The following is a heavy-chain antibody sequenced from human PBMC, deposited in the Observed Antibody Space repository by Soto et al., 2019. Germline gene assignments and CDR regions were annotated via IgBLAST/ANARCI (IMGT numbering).Heavy chain of an antibody. CDR3: ARDFYDLSYKFDY. CDR2: IHTGGST. CDR1: GFTVSNHY. V-gene: IGHV3-66*01. Sequence: EVQLVESGGGLVQPGGSLRLSCAASGFTVSNHYMAWVRQAPGKGLAWVSVIHTGGSTYYADSVKGRFSIPRDNSKNTLYLQMSSLRAEDTAVYYCARDFYDLSYKFDYWGQGTLVTVSS. D-gene: IGHD3-3*01. J-gene: IGHJ4*02.